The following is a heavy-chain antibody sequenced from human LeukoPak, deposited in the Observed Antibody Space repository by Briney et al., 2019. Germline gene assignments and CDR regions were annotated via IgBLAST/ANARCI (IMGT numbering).Heavy chain of an antibody. J-gene: IGHJ4*02. CDR3: AKGRCSGGSCYGRGFDY. CDR1: GFTFDTYA. D-gene: IGHD2-15*01. V-gene: IGHV3-23*01. Sequence: GGSLRLSCAASGFTFDTYAMSWVRQAPGKGLEWVSGLSGSGGSTYYADSVKGRFTISRDNAKNTLYLQMNSLSAEDTAVYYCAKGRCSGGSCYGRGFDYWGQGTLVTVSS. CDR2: LSGSGGST.